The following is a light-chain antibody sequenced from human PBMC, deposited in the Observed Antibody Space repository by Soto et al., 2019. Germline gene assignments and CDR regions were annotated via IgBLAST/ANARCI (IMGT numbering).Light chain of an antibody. CDR1: QSVSSY. Sequence: EIVLTQSPATLSLSPGERATLFCRASQSVSSYLAWYQQKPGQAPRLLIYDASNRATGIPARFSGSGSGTDFTLTISSLEPEDFAVYYCQQRSDWPPITFGQRTRLEIK. CDR2: DAS. V-gene: IGKV3-11*01. CDR3: QQRSDWPPIT. J-gene: IGKJ5*01.